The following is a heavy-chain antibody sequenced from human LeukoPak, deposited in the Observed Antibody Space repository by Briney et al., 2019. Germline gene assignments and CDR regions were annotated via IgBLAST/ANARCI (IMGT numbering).Heavy chain of an antibody. V-gene: IGHV4-59*01. CDR3: ARYGYSSGWYYFDY. D-gene: IGHD6-19*01. Sequence: SETLSLTCTVSGGSISSYYWSWIRRPPGKGLEWIGYIYYSGSTNYNPSLKSRVTISVDTSKNQFSLKLSSVTAADTALYYCARYGYSSGWYYFDYWGQGTLVTVSS. J-gene: IGHJ4*02. CDR2: IYYSGST. CDR1: GGSISSYY.